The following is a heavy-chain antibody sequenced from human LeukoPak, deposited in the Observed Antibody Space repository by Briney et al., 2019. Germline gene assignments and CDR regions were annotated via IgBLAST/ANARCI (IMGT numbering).Heavy chain of an antibody. CDR1: GGSISSSSYY. Sequence: SETLSLTCTVSGGSISSSSYYWGWIRQPPGKGLEWIGSIYYSGSTYYNPSLKSRVTISVDTSKNQFSLKLSSVTAADTAVYCCARQLMVRGVINDYWGQGTLVTVSS. V-gene: IGHV4-39*01. D-gene: IGHD3-10*01. CDR3: ARQLMVRGVINDY. J-gene: IGHJ4*02. CDR2: IYYSGST.